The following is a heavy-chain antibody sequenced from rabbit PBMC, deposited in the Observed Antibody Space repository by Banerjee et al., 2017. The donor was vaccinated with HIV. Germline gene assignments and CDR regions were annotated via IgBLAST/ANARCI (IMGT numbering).Heavy chain of an antibody. D-gene: IGHD1-1*01. CDR2: IAGSSSGFT. V-gene: IGHV1S45*01. CDR3: ARDLDGVIGWNFGW. CDR1: GFSFSSGYD. J-gene: IGHJ4*01. Sequence: QEQLVESGGDLVKPGASLTLTCTVSGFSFSSGYDMCWVRQAPGKGLEWISCIAGSSSGFTYSATWAKGRFTFSKTSSTTVTLQMTSLTAADTATYFCARDLDGVIGWNFGWWGPGTLVTVS.